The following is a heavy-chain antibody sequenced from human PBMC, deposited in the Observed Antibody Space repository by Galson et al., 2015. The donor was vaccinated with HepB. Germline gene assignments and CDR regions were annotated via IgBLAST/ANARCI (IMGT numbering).Heavy chain of an antibody. CDR1: GGSISSSSYY. V-gene: IGHV4-39*01. D-gene: IGHD5-12*01. Sequence: TLSLTCTVSGGSISSSSYYWGWIRQPPGKGLEWIGSIYYSGSTYYNPSLKSRVTISVDTSKNQFSLKLSSVTAADTAVYYCARSGYRRGDYWGQGTLVTVSS. CDR3: ARSGYRRGDY. J-gene: IGHJ4*02. CDR2: IYYSGST.